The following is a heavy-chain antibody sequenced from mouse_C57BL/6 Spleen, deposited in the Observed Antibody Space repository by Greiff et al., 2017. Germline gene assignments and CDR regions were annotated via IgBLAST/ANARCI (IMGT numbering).Heavy chain of an antibody. J-gene: IGHJ4*01. D-gene: IGHD1-1*01. CDR2: ISDGGSYT. Sequence: EVQGVESGGGLVKPGGSLKLSCAASGFTFSSYAMSWVRRTPEKRLEWVATISDGGSYTYYPDNVKGRFTISRDNAKNNLYLQMSHLKSEDTAMYYCAREGYYGSSYPYYYAMDYWGQGTSVTVSS. V-gene: IGHV5-4*01. CDR1: GFTFSSYA. CDR3: AREGYYGSSYPYYYAMDY.